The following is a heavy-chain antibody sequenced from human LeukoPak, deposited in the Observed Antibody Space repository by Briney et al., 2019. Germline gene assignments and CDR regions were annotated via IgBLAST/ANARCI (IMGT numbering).Heavy chain of an antibody. CDR2: ITGSGDDT. CDR3: AKDRRWLQLPYFDY. CDR1: GFTFSSYA. Sequence: TGGSLRLSCAASGFTFSSYAMSWVRQTPEKGLEWVSAITGSGDDTFHADSVKGRFTISRDNSKNTLYLQMNSLRAEDTAVYYCAKDRRWLQLPYFDYWGQGTLVTVSS. J-gene: IGHJ4*02. D-gene: IGHD5-24*01. V-gene: IGHV3-23*01.